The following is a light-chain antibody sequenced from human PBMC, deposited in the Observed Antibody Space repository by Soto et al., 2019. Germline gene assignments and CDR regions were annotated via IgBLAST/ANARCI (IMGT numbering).Light chain of an antibody. CDR3: MQGTHWRTYT. J-gene: IGKJ2*01. CDR2: KVS. CDR1: QSLVHSDGNTY. Sequence: DVVMTQSPLSLPVTLGQPASISCRSSQSLVHSDGNTYLNWFHQRPGQSPRRLIYKVSNRDSGVPDRCSGSWSDTDFTLKISGVEAEDVGVYYCMQGTHWRTYTFGQGTKVDIK. V-gene: IGKV2-30*02.